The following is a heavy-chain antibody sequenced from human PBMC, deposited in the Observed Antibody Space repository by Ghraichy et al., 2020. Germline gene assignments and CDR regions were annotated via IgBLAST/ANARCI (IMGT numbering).Heavy chain of an antibody. CDR3: ARGQIPETPIARITLENAFDI. D-gene: IGHD1-14*01. CDR1: GYTFTSYD. Sequence: ASVKVSCKASGYTFTSYDINWVRQATGQGLEWMGWMNPNSGNTGYAQKFQGRVTMTRNTSISTAYMELSSLRSEDTAVYYCARGQIPETPIARITLENAFDIWGQGTMVTVSS. CDR2: MNPNSGNT. V-gene: IGHV1-8*01. J-gene: IGHJ3*02.